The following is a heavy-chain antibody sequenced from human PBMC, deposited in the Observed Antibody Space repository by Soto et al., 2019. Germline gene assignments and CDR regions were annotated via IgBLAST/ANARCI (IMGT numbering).Heavy chain of an antibody. CDR1: GYTFTSYC. CDR3: ARDYAPVAGTHYYGMDV. D-gene: IGHD6-19*01. Sequence: ASVKVSCKASGYTFTSYCMHWVRRAPGQRLEWMGIINPSGGSTSYAQKFQGRVTMTRDTSTSTVYMELSSLRSEDTAVYYCARDYAPVAGTHYYGMDVWGQGTTVTVSS. V-gene: IGHV1-46*01. CDR2: INPSGGST. J-gene: IGHJ6*02.